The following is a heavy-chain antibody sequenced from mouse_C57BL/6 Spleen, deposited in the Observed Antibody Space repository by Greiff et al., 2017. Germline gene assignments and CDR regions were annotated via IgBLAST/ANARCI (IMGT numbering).Heavy chain of an antibody. D-gene: IGHD2-5*01. Sequence: QVQLQQSGAELVKPGASVKISCKASGYAFSSYWMNWVKQRPGKGLEWIGQIYPGDGDTNYNGKFKGKATLTADKSSSTAYMQLSSLTSEDSAVYFCAREVGVYSNHWMDYWGQGTSVTVSS. J-gene: IGHJ4*01. CDR1: GYAFSSYW. CDR3: AREVGVYSNHWMDY. V-gene: IGHV1-80*01. CDR2: IYPGDGDT.